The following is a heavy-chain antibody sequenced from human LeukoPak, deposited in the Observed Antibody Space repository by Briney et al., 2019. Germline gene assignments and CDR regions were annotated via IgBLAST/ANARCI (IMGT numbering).Heavy chain of an antibody. D-gene: IGHD5-18*01. V-gene: IGHV3-33*01. Sequence: GGSLRLSCAASGFTFSSYGMHWVRQAPGKGLEWVAVIWYDGSNKYYADSVKGRFTISRDNSKNTLYLQMNSLRAEDTAVYYCARAPPEAMVTFYFDYWGQGTLVTVSS. CDR2: IWYDGSNK. CDR3: ARAPPEAMVTFYFDY. CDR1: GFTFSSYG. J-gene: IGHJ4*02.